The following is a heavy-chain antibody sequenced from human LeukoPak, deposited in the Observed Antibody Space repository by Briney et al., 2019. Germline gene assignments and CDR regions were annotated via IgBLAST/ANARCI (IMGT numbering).Heavy chain of an antibody. CDR3: ARDVEVGVYDWFDP. J-gene: IGHJ5*02. CDR1: GFPFSSYW. CDR2: INQDGSEK. Sequence: PGGSLRLSCEASGFPFSSYWMTWVRQAPGKGLEWVANINQDGSEKYYVGSVRGRFTISRDNAKNSLFLQMNSLRAEDTAVYYCARDVEVGVYDWFDPWGQGTLVTVSS. D-gene: IGHD1-26*01. V-gene: IGHV3-7*01.